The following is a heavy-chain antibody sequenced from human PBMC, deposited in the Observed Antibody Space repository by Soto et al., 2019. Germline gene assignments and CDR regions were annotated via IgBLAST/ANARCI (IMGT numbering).Heavy chain of an antibody. CDR1: VYIFTDYW. CDR2: IYPGDSDT. Sequence: GESLKISCKASVYIFTDYWMAWVRQMPGKGLEWMGTIYPGDSDTRYSPSFQGQVTISADKSISTAYLQWTSLKASDTAIYYCAGRAFDVWGQGTVVTVSS. J-gene: IGHJ3*01. CDR3: AGRAFDV. V-gene: IGHV5-51*01.